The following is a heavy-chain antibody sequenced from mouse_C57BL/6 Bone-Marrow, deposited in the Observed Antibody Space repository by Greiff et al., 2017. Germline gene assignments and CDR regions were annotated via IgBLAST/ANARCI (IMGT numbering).Heavy chain of an antibody. CDR1: GFNIKDDY. V-gene: IGHV14-4*01. D-gene: IGHD2-3*01. Sequence: VQLQQPGAELVRPGASVKLSCTASGFNIKDDYIHWVKQRPEQGLEWIGWIDPEIGDTEYASKCQGKATITSDTSSNTAYLQLSSLTSEDTAVYYCSSFDGNYFDFWGQGTPLTVAS. J-gene: IGHJ2*01. CDR2: IDPEIGDT. CDR3: SSFDGNYFDF.